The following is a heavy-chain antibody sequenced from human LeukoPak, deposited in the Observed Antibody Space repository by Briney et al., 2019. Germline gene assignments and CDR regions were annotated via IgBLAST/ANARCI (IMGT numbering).Heavy chain of an antibody. D-gene: IGHD6-6*01. CDR1: RGSIISYY. CDR2: IYYSGGIT. J-gene: IGHJ3*02. V-gene: IGHV4-59*01. Sequence: SETLSLTCTGSRGSIISYYWSWIRQPPGKGLEWIGYIYYSGGITNYNPSLKSRVTLSVDTSKNQFSLKLSSVTAADTAVYYCVREVAARAFDIWGQGTMVTVSS. CDR3: VREVAARAFDI.